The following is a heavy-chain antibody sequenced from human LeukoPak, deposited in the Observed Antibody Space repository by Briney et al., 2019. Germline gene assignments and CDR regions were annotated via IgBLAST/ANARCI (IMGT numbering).Heavy chain of an antibody. CDR2: IYYSGST. CDR3: ARDPMIAAAGRSYYYGMDV. V-gene: IGHV4-39*07. D-gene: IGHD6-13*01. CDR1: GGSISSSSYY. J-gene: IGHJ6*02. Sequence: SETLSLTCTVSGGSISSSSYYWGWIRQPPGKGLEWIGSIYYSGSTYYNPSLRSRVTISVDTSKNQFSLKLSSVTAADTAVYYCARDPMIAAAGRSYYYGMDVWGQGTTVTVSS.